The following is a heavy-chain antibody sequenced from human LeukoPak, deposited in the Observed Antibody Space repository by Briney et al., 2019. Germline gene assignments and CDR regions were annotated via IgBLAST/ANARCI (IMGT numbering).Heavy chain of an antibody. J-gene: IGHJ6*02. CDR1: GFPFSNYY. V-gene: IGHV3-11*05. CDR2: ISSSSSYT. CDR3: ARDNASGMDV. Sequence: GRSLRLSCAPSGFPFSNYYMSCVRQAPGKGLEWVSYISSSSSYTNYADSVKGRFTISRDNAKNSLYLQMNSLRAEDTAVYYCARDNASGMDVWGQGTTVTVSS.